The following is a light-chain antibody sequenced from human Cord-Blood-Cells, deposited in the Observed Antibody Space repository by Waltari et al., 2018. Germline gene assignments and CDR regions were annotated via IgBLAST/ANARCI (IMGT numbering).Light chain of an antibody. J-gene: IGLJ2*01. CDR3: CSYAGSSTCVV. CDR1: SSDVGSYNL. Sequence: QSALTQPASVSGSPGQSITISCTGTSSDVGSYNLVSWYQQHPGKAPKLMIYEGSKRPSGVSNRFSGPKSGNTASLTISGLQAEDEADYYCCSYAGSSTCVVFGGGTKLTVL. CDR2: EGS. V-gene: IGLV2-23*01.